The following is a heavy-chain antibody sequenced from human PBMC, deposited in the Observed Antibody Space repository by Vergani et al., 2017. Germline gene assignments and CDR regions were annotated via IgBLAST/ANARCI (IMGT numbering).Heavy chain of an antibody. CDR1: GFTFSSYG. CDR2: ISYDGSNK. Sequence: QVQLVESGGGVVQPGRSLRLSCAASGFTFSSYGMHWVRQAPGKGLEWVAVISYDGSNKYYADSVKGRFTISRDNSKNTLYLQMNSLRAEDTAVYYCAKGAADYTVTTTLDYWGQGTLVTVSS. D-gene: IGHD4-11*01. CDR3: AKGAADYTVTTTLDY. V-gene: IGHV3-30*18. J-gene: IGHJ4*02.